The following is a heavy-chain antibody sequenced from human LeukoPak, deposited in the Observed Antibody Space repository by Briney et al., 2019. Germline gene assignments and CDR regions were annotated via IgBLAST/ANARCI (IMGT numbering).Heavy chain of an antibody. Sequence: IYPGDSDTRYSPSFQGQVTISADKSISTAYLQWSSLKASDTAMYYCARFDYYYYYGMDVWGQGTTVTVSS. J-gene: IGHJ6*02. CDR3: ARFDYYYYYGMDV. CDR2: IYPGDSDT. V-gene: IGHV5-51*01.